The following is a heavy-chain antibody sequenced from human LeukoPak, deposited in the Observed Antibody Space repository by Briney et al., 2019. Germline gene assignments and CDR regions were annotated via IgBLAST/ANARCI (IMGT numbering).Heavy chain of an antibody. CDR3: ARSPTVTTTTGDYYYYMDV. D-gene: IGHD4-11*01. V-gene: IGHV1-69*05. Sequence: SVKVSCKASGYTFTSYDINWVRQATGQGLEWMGGIIPIFGTANYAQKFQGRVTITTDESTSTAYMELSSLRSEDTAVYYCARSPTVTTTTGDYYYYMDVWGKGTTVTVSS. CDR1: GYTFTSYD. CDR2: IIPIFGTA. J-gene: IGHJ6*03.